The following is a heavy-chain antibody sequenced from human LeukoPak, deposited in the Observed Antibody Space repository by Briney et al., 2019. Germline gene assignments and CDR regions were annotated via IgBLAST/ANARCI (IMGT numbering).Heavy chain of an antibody. D-gene: IGHD6-13*01. CDR2: IYYSGST. Sequence: SETLSLTCTVSVGSLSRYFRSWIRPPPGKGLEWIGYIYYSGSTNYNPSLKSRVTISVDTSKNQFSLKLSSVTAADTAVYYCARDRSGSSWFLDYWGQGTLVTVSS. CDR3: ARDRSGSSWFLDY. CDR1: VGSLSRYF. J-gene: IGHJ4*02. V-gene: IGHV4-59*01.